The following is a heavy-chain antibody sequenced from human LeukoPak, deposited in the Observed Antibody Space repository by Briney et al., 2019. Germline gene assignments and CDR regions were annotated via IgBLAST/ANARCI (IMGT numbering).Heavy chain of an antibody. J-gene: IGHJ4*02. D-gene: IGHD2-2*02. CDR1: GYTFTSYG. CDR2: ISAYNGNT. V-gene: IGHV1-18*01. CDR3: ARSFAYCSSTSCYKGIDY. Sequence: ASVKVSCNASGYTFTSYGISWVRQAPGQGLEWMGWISAYNGNTNYAQKLQGRVTMTTDTSTSTAYMELRSLISDDTAVYYCARSFAYCSSTSCYKGIDYWGQGTLVTVSS.